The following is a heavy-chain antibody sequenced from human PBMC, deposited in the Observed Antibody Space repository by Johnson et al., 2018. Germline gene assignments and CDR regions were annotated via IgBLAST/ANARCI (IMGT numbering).Heavy chain of an antibody. CDR2: ISGSGGST. J-gene: IGHJ6*02. V-gene: IGHV3-23*04. D-gene: IGHD2-2*02. CDR3: AKALGYCSSTSCYNHYYYYGMDV. Sequence: VQLVESGGGLVQPGGSLRLSCAASGFIVSSNYMNWVRQAPGKGLEWVSAISGSGGSTYYADSVKGRFTISRDNSKNTLYLQMNSLRAEDTAVYYCAKALGYCSSTSCYNHYYYYGMDVWGQGTTVTVSS. CDR1: GFIVSSNY.